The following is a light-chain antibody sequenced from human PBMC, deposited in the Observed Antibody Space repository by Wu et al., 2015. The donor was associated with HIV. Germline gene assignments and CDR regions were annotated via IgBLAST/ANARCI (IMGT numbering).Light chain of an antibody. Sequence: EILMTQSPATLSVSPGERATLSCRASQDINRNLAWYQQRPGQAPRLLISDAYRRATGIPARFSGSGYGTDFTLTISGLRSDDVAVYYCQQYTNWPPLTFGGGTRVEIK. V-gene: IGKV3-15*01. CDR2: DAY. CDR1: QDINRN. J-gene: IGKJ4*01. CDR3: QQYTNWPPLT.